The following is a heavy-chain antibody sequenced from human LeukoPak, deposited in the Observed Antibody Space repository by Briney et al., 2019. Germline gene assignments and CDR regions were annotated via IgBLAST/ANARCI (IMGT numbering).Heavy chain of an antibody. Sequence: ASVKVSCKASGYXFTSYGISWVRQAPGQGHEWLGWISAYNGNTNYAQKLQGRVTMTTDTSTSTAYMELRSLRSDDTAVYYCASIPIYYDILTGHHFDYWGQGTLVTVSS. V-gene: IGHV1-18*01. J-gene: IGHJ4*02. CDR2: ISAYNGNT. CDR1: GYXFTSYG. D-gene: IGHD3-9*01. CDR3: ASIPIYYDILTGHHFDY.